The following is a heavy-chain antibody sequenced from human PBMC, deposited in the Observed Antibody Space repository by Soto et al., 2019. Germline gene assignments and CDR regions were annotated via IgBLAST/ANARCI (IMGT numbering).Heavy chain of an antibody. J-gene: IGHJ4*02. Sequence: SETLSLTCTVSGGSISSGDYYWSWFRQRPGKGLEWIGYIYYSGSSYDNPSLKSRVTISVDTSRFQVSLKLSSVTAADTAVYYGAWGDTATVSPFDYWGQGTLVTVS. CDR3: AWGDTATVSPFDY. D-gene: IGHD5-18*01. CDR2: IYYSGSS. CDR1: GGSISSGDYY. V-gene: IGHV4-30-4*01.